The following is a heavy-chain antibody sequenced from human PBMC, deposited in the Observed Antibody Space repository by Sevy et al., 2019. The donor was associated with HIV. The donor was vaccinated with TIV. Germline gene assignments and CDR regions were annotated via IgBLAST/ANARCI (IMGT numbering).Heavy chain of an antibody. J-gene: IGHJ6*02. D-gene: IGHD1-26*01. V-gene: IGHV3-7*01. CDR1: GFTFSSYW. Sequence: GGYLRLSCAASGFTFSSYWMSWVRQAPGKGLEWVANIKQDGSEKYYVDSVKGRFTISRDNAKNSLYLQMNSLRAEDTAVYYCARSGSNYYYYYGMDVWGQGTTVTVSS. CDR3: ARSGSNYYYYYGMDV. CDR2: IKQDGSEK.